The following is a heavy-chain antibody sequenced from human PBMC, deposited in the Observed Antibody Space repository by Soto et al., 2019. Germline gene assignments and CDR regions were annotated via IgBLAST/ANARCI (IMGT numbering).Heavy chain of an antibody. J-gene: IGHJ4*02. CDR1: GYTFTGYY. V-gene: IGHV1-2*04. Sequence: ASVKVSCKASGYTFTGYYMHWVRQAPGQGLEWMGWINPNSGGTNYAQKFQGWVTMTRDTSISTAYMELSRLRSDDTAVYYCARDLTYSSSKTHYYFDYWGKGTLVTVYS. CDR2: INPNSGGT. D-gene: IGHD6-13*01. CDR3: ARDLTYSSSKTHYYFDY.